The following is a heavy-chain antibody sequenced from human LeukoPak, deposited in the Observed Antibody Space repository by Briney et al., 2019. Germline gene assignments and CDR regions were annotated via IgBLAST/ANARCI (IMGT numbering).Heavy chain of an antibody. Sequence: GGSLRLSCAASGFTFSSYAMHWVRQAPGKGLEWVAVISYDGSNKYYADSVRGRFTISRDSSKNTLYLQMNSLRAEDTAVYYCARADGSGSYYPHYFDYWGQGTLVTVSS. V-gene: IGHV3-30-3*01. D-gene: IGHD3-10*01. CDR2: ISYDGSNK. CDR3: ARADGSGSYYPHYFDY. CDR1: GFTFSSYA. J-gene: IGHJ4*02.